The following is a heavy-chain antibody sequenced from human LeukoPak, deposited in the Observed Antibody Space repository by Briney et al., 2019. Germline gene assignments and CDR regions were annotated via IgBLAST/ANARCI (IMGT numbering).Heavy chain of an antibody. Sequence: PGGSLRLSSAASGFTFGSYSMNCVRQAPGKGLEWVSSISSSSSYIYYADSVKGRFTISRDNAKNSLYLQMNSLRAEDTAVYYCARDGSSSSWTPDAFDIWGQGTMVTVSS. J-gene: IGHJ3*02. CDR3: ARDGSSSSWTPDAFDI. CDR2: ISSSSSYI. D-gene: IGHD6-6*01. CDR1: GFTFGSYS. V-gene: IGHV3-21*01.